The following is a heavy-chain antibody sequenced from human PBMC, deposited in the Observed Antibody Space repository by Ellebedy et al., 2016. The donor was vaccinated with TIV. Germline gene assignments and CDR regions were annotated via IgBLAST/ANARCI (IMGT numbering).Heavy chain of an antibody. Sequence: AASVKVSCKASGYPFIGYYIHWVRQAPEQGPEWMGWINPKTGGTVYAQKFQGRVTMTTDTSINTAYMDLSSLRSDDTAVYFCARSYCITDSCVEPPVYDPWGRGTLVTVSS. CDR1: GYPFIGYY. V-gene: IGHV1-2*02. D-gene: IGHD2-2*01. J-gene: IGHJ5*02. CDR2: INPKTGGT. CDR3: ARSYCITDSCVEPPVYDP.